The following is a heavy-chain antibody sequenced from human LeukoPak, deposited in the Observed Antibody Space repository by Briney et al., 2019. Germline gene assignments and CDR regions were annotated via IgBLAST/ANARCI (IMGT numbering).Heavy chain of an antibody. D-gene: IGHD3-22*01. J-gene: IGHJ4*02. V-gene: IGHV4-59*01. Sequence: SETLSLTCTVSGGSISSYYWSWIRQPPGKGLEWIGYIYYSGSTNFNPSLKSRVTISVDTSKNQFSLKLSSATAADTAVYYCARGPQYYYDSSGPFDYWGQGTLVTVSS. CDR1: GGSISSYY. CDR3: ARGPQYYYDSSGPFDY. CDR2: IYYSGST.